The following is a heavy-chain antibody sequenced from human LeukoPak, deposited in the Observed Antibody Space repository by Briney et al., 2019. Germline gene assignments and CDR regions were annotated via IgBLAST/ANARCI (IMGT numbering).Heavy chain of an antibody. J-gene: IGHJ6*03. V-gene: IGHV3-30*02. D-gene: IGHD3-10*01. CDR2: IRYDGSKK. CDR3: AKDFLGFGDHYYYYMDV. CDR1: GFTFSSYG. Sequence: PGGSLRLSCAASGFTFSSYGMHWVRQAPGKGLEWVAFIRYDGSKKYYADSVKGRFTISRDNSKNTLYLQMNSLRAEDTAVYYCAKDFLGFGDHYYYYMDVWGKGTTVTISS.